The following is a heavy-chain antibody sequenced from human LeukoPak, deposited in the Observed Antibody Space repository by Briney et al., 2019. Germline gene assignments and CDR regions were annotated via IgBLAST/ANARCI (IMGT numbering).Heavy chain of an antibody. D-gene: IGHD3-3*01. V-gene: IGHV3-7*03. CDR2: IKQDGSEK. Sequence: PGKSLRLSCAASGFTFSSYWMSWVRQAPRKGLEWVANIKQDGSEKYYVDSVKGRFTISRDNAKNSLYLQMNSLRAEDTAVYYCARVDALRFLEWLLFDYWGQGTLVTVSS. CDR1: GFTFSSYW. J-gene: IGHJ4*02. CDR3: ARVDALRFLEWLLFDY.